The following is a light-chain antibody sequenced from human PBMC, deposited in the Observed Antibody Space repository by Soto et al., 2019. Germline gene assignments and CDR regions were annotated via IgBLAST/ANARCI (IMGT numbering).Light chain of an antibody. CDR2: GAS. CDR1: QSVSSH. CDR3: QQYHTWPIT. V-gene: IGKV3-15*01. J-gene: IGKJ4*01. Sequence: RSCRTSQSVSSHVAWYQQKPGQAPRLLISGASTGATVIPARFSGSGSGTEFTLTISSLQSEDCAIYYCQQYHTWPITFGGGTKVDIK.